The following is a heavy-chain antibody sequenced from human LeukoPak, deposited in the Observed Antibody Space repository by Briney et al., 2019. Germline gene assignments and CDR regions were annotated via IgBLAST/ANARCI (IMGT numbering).Heavy chain of an antibody. CDR1: GFSFSSYA. CDR3: AKRNTMVRGGPCFDY. D-gene: IGHD3-10*01. Sequence: PGGSLRLSCAASGFSFSSYAMNWVRQAPGKGLEWGSIIFGNGDTTYYADSVKGRFTVSRDNSKDTLYLKMNHLRPDDTAIYYCAKRNTMVRGGPCFDYWGQGLLVTVSS. CDR2: IFGNGDTT. J-gene: IGHJ4*02. V-gene: IGHV3-23*01.